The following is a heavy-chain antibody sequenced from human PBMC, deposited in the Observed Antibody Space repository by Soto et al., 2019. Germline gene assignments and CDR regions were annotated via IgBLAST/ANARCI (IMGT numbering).Heavy chain of an antibody. CDR3: ARGIWTMARGAYYFDN. D-gene: IGHD3-10*01. CDR1: GYTNTNYA. J-gene: IGHJ4*02. Sequence: GASVTVSCQTSGYTNTNYAGQWVRQAPGQGLEWMGWINAGNSHTKYSQRFQDRLTITRDTSAGTAYMELSSLRSEDTAVYYCARGIWTMARGAYYFDNWGPGTLVTVSS. V-gene: IGHV1-3*01. CDR2: INAGNSHT.